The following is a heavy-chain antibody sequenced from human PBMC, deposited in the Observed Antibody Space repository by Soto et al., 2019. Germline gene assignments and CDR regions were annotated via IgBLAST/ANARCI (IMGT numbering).Heavy chain of an antibody. CDR1: GGSISSSSYY. Sequence: SETLSLTCAVSGGSISSSSYYWCWIRQPPGKGLEWIGSIYYSGSTYYNPSLKSRVTISVDTSKNQFSLKLSSVTAADTAVYYCARSEESIAALYYYYYGMDVWGQGTTVTVSS. V-gene: IGHV4-39*01. CDR2: IYYSGST. J-gene: IGHJ6*02. CDR3: ARSEESIAALYYYYYGMDV. D-gene: IGHD6-6*01.